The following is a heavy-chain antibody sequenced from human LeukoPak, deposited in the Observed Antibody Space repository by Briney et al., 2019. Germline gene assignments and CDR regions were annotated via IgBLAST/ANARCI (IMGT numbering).Heavy chain of an antibody. J-gene: IGHJ5*02. CDR2: ISYDGSNK. D-gene: IGHD4-17*01. CDR1: GFTFSSYG. V-gene: IGHV3-30*03. CDR3: ARDPPVTTST. Sequence: GRSLRLSCTASGFTFSSYGMHWVRQAPGKGLEWVAVISYDGSNKYYADSVKGRFTISRDNSKNTLYLQMNSLRAEDTAVYYCARDPPVTTSTWGQGTLVTVSS.